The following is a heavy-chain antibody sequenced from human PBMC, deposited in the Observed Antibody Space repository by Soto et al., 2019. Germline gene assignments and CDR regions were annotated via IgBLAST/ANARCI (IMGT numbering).Heavy chain of an antibody. CDR1: GGSFSGYY. CDR3: ARDLYSSPPFDY. V-gene: IGHV4-34*01. J-gene: IGHJ4*02. D-gene: IGHD6-13*01. Sequence: PSETLSLTCAVYGGSFSGYYWSWIRQPPGKGLEWIGEINHSGSTNYNPSLKSRVTISVDTSKNQFSLKLSSVTAADTAVYYCARDLYSSPPFDYWGQGTLVTVSS. CDR2: INHSGST.